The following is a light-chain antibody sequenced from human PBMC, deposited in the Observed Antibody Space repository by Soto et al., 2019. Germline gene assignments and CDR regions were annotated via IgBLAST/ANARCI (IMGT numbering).Light chain of an antibody. J-gene: IGLJ1*01. Sequence: QSVLTQPASVSGSPGQSITISCTGTSSDVGGFNYVSWYQQHPGKAPKLLIYEVTYRSSGVSHRFSGSKSGNTASLTISGLQAEDEADYHCSSWTKTSAHYVFGSGTKVTVL. V-gene: IGLV2-14*01. CDR3: SSWTKTSAHYV. CDR2: EVT. CDR1: SSDVGGFNY.